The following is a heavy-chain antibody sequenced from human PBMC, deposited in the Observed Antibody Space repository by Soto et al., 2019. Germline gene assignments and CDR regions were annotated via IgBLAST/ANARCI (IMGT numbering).Heavy chain of an antibody. CDR3: PRDDRTISGAVTLDY. V-gene: IGHV1-3*01. CDR1: GYSFKNYA. CDR2: SNEGSGHT. Sequence: QVQLVQSGPEVKRPGASVRISCRTAGYSFKNYAIHWVRQAPGKKLEWMGWSNEGSGHTRYSHKFQGRMSIARDPSENTSYLDLRSLTSEYPAFYFCPRDDRTISGAVTLDYWGPGTLVTVSS. J-gene: IGHJ4*02. D-gene: IGHD3-3*02.